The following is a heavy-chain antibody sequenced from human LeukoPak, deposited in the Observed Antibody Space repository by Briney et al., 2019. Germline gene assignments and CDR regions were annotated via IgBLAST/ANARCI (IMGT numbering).Heavy chain of an antibody. CDR3: ARSIGYGHGMDV. CDR1: GFTFSTYG. J-gene: IGHJ6*02. Sequence: PGGSLRLSCAASGFTFSTYGFHWVRQAPGKGLEWVAVIWSDGNNKYYADSVKGRFTISRDNSKNTLYLQMNSLRAEDTAVYYCARSIGYGHGMDVWGQGTTVTVSS. CDR2: IWSDGNNK. D-gene: IGHD6-13*01. V-gene: IGHV3-33*01.